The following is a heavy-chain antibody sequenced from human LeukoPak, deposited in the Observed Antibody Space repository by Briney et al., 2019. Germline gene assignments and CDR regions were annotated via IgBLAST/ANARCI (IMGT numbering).Heavy chain of an antibody. CDR3: ARDAGRCSSTSCYSWFDP. D-gene: IGHD2-2*01. V-gene: IGHV3-30-3*01. J-gene: IGHJ5*02. CDR1: GFTFSSYA. CDR2: ISYDGSNK. Sequence: PGGSLRLSCAASGFTFSSYAMHWVRQAPGKGLEWVAVISYDGSNKYYADSVKGRFTISRDNSKNTLYLQMNSLRAEDTAVYYCARDAGRCSSTSCYSWFDPWGQGTLVTVSS.